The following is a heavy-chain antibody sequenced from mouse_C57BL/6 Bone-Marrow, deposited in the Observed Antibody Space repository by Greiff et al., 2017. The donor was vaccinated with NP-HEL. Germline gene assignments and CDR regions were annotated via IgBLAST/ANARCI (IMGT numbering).Heavy chain of an antibody. V-gene: IGHV1-63*01. CDR3: ARGDYYGSSPYFDY. CDR2: IYPGGGYT. J-gene: IGHJ2*01. D-gene: IGHD1-1*01. Sequence: VQLQQSGAELVRPGTSVKMSCKASGYTFTNYWIGWAKQRPGHGLEWIGDIYPGGGYTNYNEKFKGKATLTADKSSSTAYMQFSSLTSEDSAIYYCARGDYYGSSPYFDYWGQGTTLTVS. CDR1: GYTFTNYW.